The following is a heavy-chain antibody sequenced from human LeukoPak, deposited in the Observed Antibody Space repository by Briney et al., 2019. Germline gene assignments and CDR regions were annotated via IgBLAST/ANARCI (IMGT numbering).Heavy chain of an antibody. D-gene: IGHD4-23*01. V-gene: IGHV3-21*01. CDR3: ARGTTVVTPGSWFDP. J-gene: IGHJ5*02. Sequence: GGSLRLSCAASRFTFSSYSMNWVRQAPGKGLKWFSSISSSSSYIYYADSVKGRFTISRDNAKNSLYLQMNSLRAEDTAVYYCARGTTVVTPGSWFDPWGQGSLVTVSS. CDR1: RFTFSSYS. CDR2: ISSSSSYI.